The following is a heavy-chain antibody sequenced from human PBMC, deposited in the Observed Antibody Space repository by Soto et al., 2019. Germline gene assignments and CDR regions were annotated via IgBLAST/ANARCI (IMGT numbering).Heavy chain of an antibody. V-gene: IGHV4-31*03. J-gene: IGHJ4*02. Sequence: LSLTCTVSGGSISSGRYYWTWIRQLPGKGLEYIGYIYYTGGTYYNPSLKSRVTISVDTSKGQFSLNLGSVTAADTAVYYCARDRSMSATFDSWGQGSLVTVSS. CDR1: GGSISSGRYY. CDR3: ARDRSMSATFDS. D-gene: IGHD1-26*01. CDR2: IYYTGGT.